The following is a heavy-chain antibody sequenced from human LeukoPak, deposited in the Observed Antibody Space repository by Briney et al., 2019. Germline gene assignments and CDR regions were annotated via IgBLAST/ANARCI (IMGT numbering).Heavy chain of an antibody. V-gene: IGHV1-18*01. CDR2: ISAYNGNT. D-gene: IGHD6-13*01. Sequence: GASVKVSCKASGYTFTSYGISWVRQAPGQGLEWMGWISAYNGNTNYAQKLQGRVTMTTDTSTSTAYMELRSLRSDDTAVYYCARGPSSSWYPYNWFDPWGQGTLVTVSS. J-gene: IGHJ5*02. CDR3: ARGPSSSWYPYNWFDP. CDR1: GYTFTSYG.